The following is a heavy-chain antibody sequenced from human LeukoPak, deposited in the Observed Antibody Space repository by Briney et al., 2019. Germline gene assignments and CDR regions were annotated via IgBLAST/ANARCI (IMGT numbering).Heavy chain of an antibody. D-gene: IGHD4-17*01. CDR2: IYYSGST. CDR1: GGSISNYY. V-gene: IGHV4-59*01. Sequence: PSETLSLTCTVPGGSISNYYWSSIRQPPGKGLERIGYIYYSGSTNYNPSLKSRVTISVDTSKNQFSLKLNSVTAADTAVYYCARAPNYGDPIDYWGQGTLVTVSS. CDR3: ARAPNYGDPIDY. J-gene: IGHJ4*02.